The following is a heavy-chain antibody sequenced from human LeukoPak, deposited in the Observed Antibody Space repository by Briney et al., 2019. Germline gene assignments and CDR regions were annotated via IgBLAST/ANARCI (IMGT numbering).Heavy chain of an antibody. D-gene: IGHD3-10*01. V-gene: IGHV4-59*01. CDR1: GGSISSYY. J-gene: IGHJ4*02. CDR3: ARVYGSESYSYFDY. CDR2: IYYSGSA. Sequence: KPSETLSLTCTISGGSISSYYWSWIRQPPGKGLEWIGYIYYSGSANYNPSLKSRVTISLGTSKNQFSLKLSSVTAADTAVYYCARVYGSESYSYFDYWGQGTLVTVSS.